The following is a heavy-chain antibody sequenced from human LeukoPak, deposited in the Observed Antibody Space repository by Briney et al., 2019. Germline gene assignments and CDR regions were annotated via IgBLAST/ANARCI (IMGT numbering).Heavy chain of an antibody. J-gene: IGHJ1*01. D-gene: IGHD1-26*01. CDR3: ARDLELGY. Sequence: PSETLSLTCTVSGGSISIYYWSWIRQPPGKGLEWIGYIYNSGSTNYNPSFKSRVTISVDTSKNQFSLKLTSVTAADTAVYYCARDLELGYWGQGTLVTVSS. V-gene: IGHV4-59*01. CDR2: IYNSGST. CDR1: GGSISIYY.